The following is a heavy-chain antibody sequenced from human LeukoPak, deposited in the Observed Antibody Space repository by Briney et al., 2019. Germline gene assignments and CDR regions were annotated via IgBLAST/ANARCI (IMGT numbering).Heavy chain of an antibody. Sequence: GGSLRLSCAASGFTFSTYGMHWVRQAPGKGLEWVSYISSSSSTIYYADSVKGRFTISRDNAKNSLYLQMNSLRAEDTAVYYCARGAYYYEDWGQGTLVTVSS. V-gene: IGHV3-48*01. CDR1: GFTFSTYG. D-gene: IGHD3-22*01. CDR3: ARGAYYYED. CDR2: ISSSSSTI. J-gene: IGHJ4*02.